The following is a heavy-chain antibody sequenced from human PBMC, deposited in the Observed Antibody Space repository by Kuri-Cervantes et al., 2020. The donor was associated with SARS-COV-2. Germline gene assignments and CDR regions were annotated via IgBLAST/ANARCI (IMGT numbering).Heavy chain of an antibody. Sequence: GESLKISCAASGFTFSSYAMHWVRQAPGKGLEWVAVISYDGSNKYYADSVKGRFTISRDNSKNTLYLQMNSLRAEDTAVYYCARGGELWFHTGGFDPWGQGTLVTVSS. V-gene: IGHV3-30*04. CDR3: ARGGELWFHTGGFDP. CDR2: ISYDGSNK. CDR1: GFTFSSYA. J-gene: IGHJ5*02. D-gene: IGHD3-10*01.